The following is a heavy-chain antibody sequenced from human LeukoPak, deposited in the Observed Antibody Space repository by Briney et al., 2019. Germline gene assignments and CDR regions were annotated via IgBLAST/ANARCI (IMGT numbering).Heavy chain of an antibody. J-gene: IGHJ4*02. D-gene: IGHD6-13*01. CDR1: GFTFSSYA. CDR2: ISGSGGST. V-gene: IGHV3-23*01. CDR3: AKDIRYSSSWAIFDY. Sequence: GGSLRLSCAASGFTFSSYAMSRVRQAPGKGLEWVSAISGSGGSTYYADSVKGRFTISRDNSKNTLYLQMNSLRAEDTAVYYCAKDIRYSSSWAIFDYWGQGTLVTVSS.